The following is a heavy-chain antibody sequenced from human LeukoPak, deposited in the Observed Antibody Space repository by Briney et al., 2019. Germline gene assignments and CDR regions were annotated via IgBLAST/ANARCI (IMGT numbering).Heavy chain of an antibody. CDR3: AREGGLQHHFDY. D-gene: IGHD4-11*01. Sequence: SETLSLTCTVSGGSISSSSYYWGWIRQPPGKGLEWIGSMYYSGSTYYNPSLKSRVTISVDTSKNQCSLKLSSVTAADTAVYYCAREGGLQHHFDYWGQGTLVTVSS. CDR1: GGSISSSSYY. J-gene: IGHJ4*02. V-gene: IGHV4-39*07. CDR2: MYYSGST.